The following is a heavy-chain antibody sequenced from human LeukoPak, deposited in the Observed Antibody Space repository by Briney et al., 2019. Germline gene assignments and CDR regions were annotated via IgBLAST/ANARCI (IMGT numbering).Heavy chain of an antibody. CDR1: GGSISSGGYY. D-gene: IGHD2-21*01. Sequence: PSETLSLTCTVSGGSISSGGYYWSWIRQPPGKGLEWIGYIYHSGSTYYNPSLKSRVTISVDRSKNQFSLKLSSVTAADTAVYYCARGPIVVVIAGFGRYFDLWGRGTLVTVSS. V-gene: IGHV4-30-2*01. J-gene: IGHJ2*01. CDR3: ARGPIVVVIAGFGRYFDL. CDR2: IYHSGST.